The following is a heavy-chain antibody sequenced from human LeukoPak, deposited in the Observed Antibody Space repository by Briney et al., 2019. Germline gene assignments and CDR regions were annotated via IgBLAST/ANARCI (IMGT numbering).Heavy chain of an antibody. D-gene: IGHD2-2*01. CDR2: SIPLFGTA. J-gene: IGHJ4*02. CDR1: GGTFSSYA. CDR3: ALLSDCIGYCSRPDY. V-gene: IGHV1-69*05. Sequence: EASVKVSCKASGGTFSSYAISWVRQAPGQGLEWMGGSIPLFGTANYAQKFQGRVTITTDESTSTAYMELSSLRSEDTAVYYCALLSDCIGYCSRPDYWGQGTLVTVSS.